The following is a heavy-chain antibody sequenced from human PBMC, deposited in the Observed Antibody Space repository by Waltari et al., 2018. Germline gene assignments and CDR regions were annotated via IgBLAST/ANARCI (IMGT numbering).Heavy chain of an antibody. CDR1: GYSISSGYY. Sequence: QVQLQESGPGLVKPSETLSLTCTVSGYSISSGYYWGWIRQPPGKGLEWIGSTYHSGITYYNPSLKSRFTISVDTSKNQFSLKLSSVTAADTAVYYCARAGDYDFWSGPYYFDYWGQGTLVTVSS. D-gene: IGHD3-3*01. CDR2: TYHSGIT. V-gene: IGHV4-38-2*02. CDR3: ARAGDYDFWSGPYYFDY. J-gene: IGHJ4*02.